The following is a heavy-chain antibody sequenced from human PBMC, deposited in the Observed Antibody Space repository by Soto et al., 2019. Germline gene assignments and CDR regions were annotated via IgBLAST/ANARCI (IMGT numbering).Heavy chain of an antibody. D-gene: IGHD2-8*01. CDR3: ARTKASPYYFDF. CDR2: LYSGGNT. V-gene: IGHV3-53*01. J-gene: IGHJ4*02. Sequence: GGSLRLSCAASGFTVSTNYMTWVRRAPGKGLEWVSALYSGGNTYYADSVKGRFTISRDDSKNTLYLQMNSLRAEDTAMYYCARTKASPYYFDFWGQGTLVTVSS. CDR1: GFTVSTNY.